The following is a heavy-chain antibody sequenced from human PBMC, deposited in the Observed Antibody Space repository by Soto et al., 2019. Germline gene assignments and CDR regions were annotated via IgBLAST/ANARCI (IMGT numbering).Heavy chain of an antibody. CDR3: TRGGSGYSSTWAAH. V-gene: IGHV4-59*01. J-gene: IGHJ4*02. D-gene: IGHD2-2*01. Sequence: QVQLQESGPGLVKPSETLSLTCSVSGDSIRSYYWSWIRQPPGKGLEWIGYISHSGGTKYNPSVKRRFTISMDASRNQLSLKMTSVTADDTAVYYCTRGGSGYSSTWAAHWGQGTLVTVSS. CDR1: GDSIRSYY. CDR2: ISHSGGT.